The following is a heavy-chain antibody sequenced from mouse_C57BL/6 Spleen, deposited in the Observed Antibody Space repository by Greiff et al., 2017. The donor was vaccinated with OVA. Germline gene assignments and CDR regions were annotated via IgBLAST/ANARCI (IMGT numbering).Heavy chain of an antibody. V-gene: IGHV10-1*01. Sequence: EVKLVESGGGLVQPKGSLKLSCAASGFSFNTYAMNWVRQAPGKGLEWVARIRSKSNNYATYYADSVKDRFTISRDDSESMLYLQMNNLKTEDTAMYYCVRQDYYGSSYAAYWGQGTLVTVSA. CDR3: VRQDYYGSSYAAY. CDR1: GFSFNTYA. J-gene: IGHJ3*01. D-gene: IGHD1-1*01. CDR2: IRSKSNNYAT.